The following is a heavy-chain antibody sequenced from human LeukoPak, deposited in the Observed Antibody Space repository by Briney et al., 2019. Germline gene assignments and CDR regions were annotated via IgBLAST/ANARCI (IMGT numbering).Heavy chain of an antibody. D-gene: IGHD2-15*01. J-gene: IGHJ2*01. V-gene: IGHV3-33*01. CDR3: VDVVVPAAVWKFDL. CDR2: IWPDGNSK. Sequence: GGSLRLSCAASGFTFTDYGFHWVRQAPGKGLEWVAIIWPDGNSKLHADSVKGRFTISADNSKNTVYLQMSGLRADDTAVYFWVDVVVPAAVWKFDLWGRGTLVAVSA. CDR1: GFTFTDYG.